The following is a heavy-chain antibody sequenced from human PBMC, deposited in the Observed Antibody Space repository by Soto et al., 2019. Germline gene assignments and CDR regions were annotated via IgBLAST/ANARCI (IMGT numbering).Heavy chain of an antibody. CDR1: GGSISRGAYY. V-gene: IGHV4-31*03. D-gene: IGHD4-17*01. CDR2: IFYSGST. CDR3: SRDNYGDYYYYGMDV. Sequence: SETLSLTCTVSGGSISRGAYYWSWIRQHPGKGLEWIGNIFYSGSTYYSPSLKSRVTISLDTSKNQFSLKLSSVSAADTAVYYCSRDNYGDYYYYGMDVWAQGTTVTVSS. J-gene: IGHJ6*02.